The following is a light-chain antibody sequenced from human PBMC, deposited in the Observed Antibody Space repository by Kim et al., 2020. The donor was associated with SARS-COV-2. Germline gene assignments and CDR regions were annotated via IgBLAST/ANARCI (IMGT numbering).Light chain of an antibody. CDR2: GAS. CDR1: QSVRSNY. J-gene: IGKJ1*01. V-gene: IGKV3-20*01. CDR3: QQYATSPWT. Sequence: SPGERATLSCRASQSVRSNYLAWYQQRAGQAPRLLIYGASSRATGMPDRFSGSGSGTDFTLTISRLEPEDYAVYYCQQYATSPWTFGQGTKVEIK.